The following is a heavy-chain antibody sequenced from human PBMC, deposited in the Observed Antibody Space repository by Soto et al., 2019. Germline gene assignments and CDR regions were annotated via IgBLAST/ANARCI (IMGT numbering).Heavy chain of an antibody. D-gene: IGHD3-16*01. J-gene: IGHJ4*02. CDR3: AKVGWGRYFEY. CDR1: GFTFSSYS. CDR2: ISNNGGLT. V-gene: IGHV3-23*01. Sequence: EVQLLKSGGDLIQPGGSLRLSCAASGFTFSSYSMRWVRQAPGKGLEWVSGISNNGGLTDYADSVKGRFTISRDNSKSTLYLQMNSLSDDDTTVYYCAKVGWGRYFEYWGQGTLVTVSS.